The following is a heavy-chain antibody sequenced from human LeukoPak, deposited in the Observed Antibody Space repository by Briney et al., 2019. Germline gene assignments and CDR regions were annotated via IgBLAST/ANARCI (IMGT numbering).Heavy chain of an antibody. CDR1: GFTFSVSW. V-gene: IGHV3-7*01. Sequence: GGSLRLSCAAPGFTFSVSWMSWVRQAPGKGLEWVANIKYDGNEKYYVDSVKGRFTISRDNAKNSLYLQMNSLSAEDTAVYYCARGGTTFEHWGQGTLVTVSS. CDR3: ARGGTTFEH. D-gene: IGHD1-1*01. J-gene: IGHJ4*02. CDR2: IKYDGNEK.